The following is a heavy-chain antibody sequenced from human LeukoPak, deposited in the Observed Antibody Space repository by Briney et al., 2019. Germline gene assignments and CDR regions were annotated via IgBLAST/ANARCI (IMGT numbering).Heavy chain of an antibody. V-gene: IGHV3-23*01. CDR3: ANTHSFRRDGYNRY. D-gene: IGHD5-24*01. J-gene: IGHJ4*02. CDR2: ISGSGGST. Sequence: GGSLRLSCAASGFTFSSYNMNWVRQAPGKGLEWVSAISGSGGSTYYADSVKGRFTISRDNSKNTLYLQMNSLRAEDTAVYYCANTHSFRRDGYNRYWGQGTLVTVSS. CDR1: GFTFSSYN.